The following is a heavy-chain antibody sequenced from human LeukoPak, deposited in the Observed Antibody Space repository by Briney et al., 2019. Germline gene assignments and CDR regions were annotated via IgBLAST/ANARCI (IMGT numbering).Heavy chain of an antibody. Sequence: SETLSLTCTVSGGSISNYYWSWIRQPPGKGLEGIGYIYYSGSTKYNPSLKSRVNMSEDTSENQFSLRLSSVTAADTAVYYCARHSSILTGYPFDYWGQGTLVTVSS. J-gene: IGHJ4*02. D-gene: IGHD3-9*01. CDR2: IYYSGST. CDR1: GGSISNYY. CDR3: ARHSSILTGYPFDY. V-gene: IGHV4-59*08.